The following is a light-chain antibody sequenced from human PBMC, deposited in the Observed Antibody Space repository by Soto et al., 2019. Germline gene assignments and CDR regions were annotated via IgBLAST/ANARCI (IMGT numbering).Light chain of an antibody. J-gene: IGKJ5*01. V-gene: IGKV1-9*01. CDR2: AAY. CDR1: QDVSDY. Sequence: DIQLTQSPSFLSASVGDRVTITCRASQDVSDYLAWYQHAPGKAPNLLIYAAYTLQSGVPSRFSGSGCGTEFSLTITSLQPEDFATYYCQYLNGAPTITFGQGTRL. CDR3: QYLNGAPTIT.